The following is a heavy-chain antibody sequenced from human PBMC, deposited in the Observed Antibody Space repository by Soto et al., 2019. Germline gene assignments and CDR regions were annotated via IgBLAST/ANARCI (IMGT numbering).Heavy chain of an antibody. CDR3: AMNWKITMVREQGYYGMDV. J-gene: IGHJ6*02. V-gene: IGHV3-23*01. CDR2: ISGSGGSI. CDR1: GFTFSSYA. D-gene: IGHD3-10*01. Sequence: PGGSLRLSCAASGFTFSSYAMSWVRQAPGKGLKWVSAISGSGGSIYYADSVKGRFTISRDNSKNTLYLQMNSLRAEDTAVYYCAMNWKITMVREQGYYGMDVWGQGTTVTVSS.